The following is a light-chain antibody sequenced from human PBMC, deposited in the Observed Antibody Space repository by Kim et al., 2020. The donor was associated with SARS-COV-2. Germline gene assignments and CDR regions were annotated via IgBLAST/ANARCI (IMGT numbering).Light chain of an antibody. CDR2: LDDSGNY. J-gene: IGLJ3*02. CDR1: DGRTSYS. Sequence: SVKLTCALNDGRTSYSIAWHQQRPGKAPRYLMKLDDSGNYNKGTGIPDRFSGSSSGADRYLVISDLQSDDEGDYYCETWDSNTWVFGGGTKLTVL. V-gene: IGLV4-60*03. CDR3: ETWDSNTWV.